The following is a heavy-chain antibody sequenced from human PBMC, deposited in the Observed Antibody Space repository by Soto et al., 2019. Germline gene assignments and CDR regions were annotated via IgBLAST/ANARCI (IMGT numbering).Heavy chain of an antibody. Sequence: GSLRLSCAASGFTFNTYAMTWVRQAPGKGLEWVSTISGSAGSTYFADSVKGRFTISRDNSKNTVYLQMNSLRADDTAVYYCARASDYYGSGYCNYWGQGTLVTVS. D-gene: IGHD3-10*01. CDR2: ISGSAGST. CDR1: GFTFNTYA. V-gene: IGHV3-23*01. J-gene: IGHJ4*02. CDR3: ARASDYYGSGYCNY.